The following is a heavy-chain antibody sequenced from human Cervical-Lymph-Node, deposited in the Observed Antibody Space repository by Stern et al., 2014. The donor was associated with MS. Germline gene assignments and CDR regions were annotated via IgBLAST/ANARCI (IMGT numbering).Heavy chain of an antibody. J-gene: IGHJ4*02. CDR2: ISGDNDNT. Sequence: VQLVESGAEVKKPGASVKVSCKASGYTFRFYGITWVRQAPGQGLEWMGWISGDNDNTRYAQKLQGRVSMTTATSTTTAYMELRSLRSDDTAVYFCARDLVGGNIPTRSGQGYWGQGTLVTVSS. D-gene: IGHD3-10*01. CDR1: GYTFRFYG. CDR3: ARDLVGGNIPTRSGQGY. V-gene: IGHV1-18*01.